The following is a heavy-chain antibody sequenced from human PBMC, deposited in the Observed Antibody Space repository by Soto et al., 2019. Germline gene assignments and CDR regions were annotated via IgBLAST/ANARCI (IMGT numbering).Heavy chain of an antibody. CDR1: GYTFTSYA. CDR3: ARDFEGATGFFDY. Sequence: ASVKVSCKASGYTFTSYAMHWVRQAPGQRLEWMGWINAGNGNTKYSQKFQGRVTITRDTSASTAYMELSSLRSGDTAVYYCARDFEGATGFFDYWGQGTLVTVSS. CDR2: INAGNGNT. D-gene: IGHD1-26*01. J-gene: IGHJ4*02. V-gene: IGHV1-3*01.